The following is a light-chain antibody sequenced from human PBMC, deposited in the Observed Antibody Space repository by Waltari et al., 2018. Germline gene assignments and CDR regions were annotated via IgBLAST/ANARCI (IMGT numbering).Light chain of an antibody. CDR1: SGPSSNV. J-gene: IGLJ3*02. V-gene: IGLV4-69*01. Sequence: QLVLTQSPSASASLGASVTLTCTLSSGPSSNVIQWLQQRPEKGPRYLMKVNSDGSHSKGDEIPDRFSGSSSGAERYLTISNLQSEDEADYFCQTGGHGTWVFGGGTTLTVL. CDR2: VNSDGSH. CDR3: QTGGHGTWV.